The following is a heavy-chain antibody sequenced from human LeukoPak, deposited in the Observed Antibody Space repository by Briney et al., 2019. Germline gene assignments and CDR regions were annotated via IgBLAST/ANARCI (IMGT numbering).Heavy chain of an antibody. V-gene: IGHV3-30-3*01. CDR2: ISYDGSNK. J-gene: IGHJ4*02. Sequence: PGGSLRLSCAASGFTFSSYAMHWVRQAPGKGLEWVAVISYDGSNKYYADSVKGRFTISRDNSKNTLYLQMNSLRAEDTAVYYCARADSSGWAGTSLIDYWGQGTLVTVSS. CDR1: GFTFSSYA. D-gene: IGHD6-19*01. CDR3: ARADSSGWAGTSLIDY.